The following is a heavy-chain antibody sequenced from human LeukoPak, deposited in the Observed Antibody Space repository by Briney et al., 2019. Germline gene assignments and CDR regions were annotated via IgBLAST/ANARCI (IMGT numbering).Heavy chain of an antibody. V-gene: IGHV5-51*01. CDR2: MYPGDSDT. CDR3: ARDYYDSSGYSRDAFDI. Sequence: GESLKISCKGSGYSFTTYWIGWVRQMPGKGLEWMGIMYPGDSDTRYSPSFQGQVTISADKSISTAYLQWSSLKASDTAMYYCARDYYDSSGYSRDAFDIWGQGTMVTVSS. J-gene: IGHJ3*02. CDR1: GYSFTTYW. D-gene: IGHD3-22*01.